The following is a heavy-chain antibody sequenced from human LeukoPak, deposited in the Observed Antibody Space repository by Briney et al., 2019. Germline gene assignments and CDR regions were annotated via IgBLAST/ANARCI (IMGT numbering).Heavy chain of an antibody. CDR2: IYYSGST. J-gene: IGHJ5*02. V-gene: IGHV4-59*01. Sequence: SETLSLTCTVSGGSISSYYWSWIRQLPGKGLEWIGYIYYSGSTNYNPSLKSRVTISVDTSKNQFSLKLSSVTAADTAVYYCARDRDYGDFNWFDPWGQGTLVTVSS. D-gene: IGHD4-17*01. CDR1: GGSISSYY. CDR3: ARDRDYGDFNWFDP.